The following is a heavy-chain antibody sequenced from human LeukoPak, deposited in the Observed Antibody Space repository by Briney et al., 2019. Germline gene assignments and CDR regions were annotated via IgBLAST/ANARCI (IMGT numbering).Heavy chain of an antibody. V-gene: IGHV3-23*01. CDR2: VSGGGAGT. J-gene: IGHJ4*02. CDR1: GFTSSNSA. CDR3: AKDLRVGVSAAALGDY. Sequence: GGSLRLSCAASGFTSSNSAMSWVRQAPGKGLEWVSTVSGGGAGTYYADSVKGRFTISRDNSKNTLYLQMNSLRAEDTAVYYCAKDLRVGVSAAALGDYWGQGTLVTVSS. D-gene: IGHD2-2*01.